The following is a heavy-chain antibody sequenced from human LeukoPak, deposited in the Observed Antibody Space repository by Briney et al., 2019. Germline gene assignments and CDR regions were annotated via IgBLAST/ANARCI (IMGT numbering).Heavy chain of an antibody. J-gene: IGHJ4*02. CDR3: ARGTLQYDSSGYYEDY. CDR2: INHSGGT. Sequence: PSETLSLTCTVSAGSISSTSHHWGWIRQSPGKGLEWIGEINHSGGTNYNPSLKSRVTISVDASKNQFSLKLSSVTAADTAVYYCARGTLQYDSSGYYEDYWGQGTLVTVSS. V-gene: IGHV4-39*07. D-gene: IGHD3-22*01. CDR1: AGSISSTSHH.